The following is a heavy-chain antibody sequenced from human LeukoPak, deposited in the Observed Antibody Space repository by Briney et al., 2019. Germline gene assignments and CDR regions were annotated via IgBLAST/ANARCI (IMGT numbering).Heavy chain of an antibody. D-gene: IGHD2-2*02. V-gene: IGHV4-34*01. CDR2: INHSGST. Sequence: SETLSLTCTVSGGSIRNYYWGWIRQPPGKGLEWIGEINHSGSTNYNPSLKSRVTISVDTSKNQFSLKLSSVTAADTAVYYCARGGYTLRAFQHWGQGTLVTVSS. CDR1: GGSIRNYY. CDR3: ARGGYTLRAFQH. J-gene: IGHJ1*01.